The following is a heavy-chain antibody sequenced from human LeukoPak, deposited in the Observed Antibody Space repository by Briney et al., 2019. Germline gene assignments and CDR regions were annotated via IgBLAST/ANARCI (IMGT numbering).Heavy chain of an antibody. CDR2: ITADGTRK. D-gene: IGHD1-26*01. J-gene: IGHJ4*02. CDR1: GFTVSSNY. V-gene: IGHV3-48*03. Sequence: GGSLRLSCAASGFTVSSNYMNWVRQAPGKGLEWVSYITADGTRKYDADSVKGRFTISRDNAKNSLYLQMNSLRVDDTAIYYCAREVQWELPDCWGQGTLVTVSS. CDR3: AREVQWELPDC.